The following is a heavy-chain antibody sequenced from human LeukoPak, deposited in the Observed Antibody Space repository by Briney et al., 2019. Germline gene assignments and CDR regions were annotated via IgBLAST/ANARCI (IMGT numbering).Heavy chain of an antibody. D-gene: IGHD3-22*01. J-gene: IGHJ4*02. CDR1: GYTFTSYG. CDR2: ISDYNGNT. Sequence: ASVKVSCKASGYTFTSYGMRWVRQAPGQGLECMGSISDYNGNTNYAQKLQGRVTMTTDTSTSTAYMELRSLRPDDTAVYYCERDWYYDSSGYYYVPFDYWGQGTLVTVSS. CDR3: ERDWYYDSSGYYYVPFDY. V-gene: IGHV1-18*01.